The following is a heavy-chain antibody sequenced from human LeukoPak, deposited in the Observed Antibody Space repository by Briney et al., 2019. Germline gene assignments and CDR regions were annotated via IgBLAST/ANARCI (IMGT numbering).Heavy chain of an antibody. D-gene: IGHD6-13*01. CDR2: IKQDGSEK. V-gene: IGHV3-7*01. CDR3: ARDRIAAAGIFDP. Sequence: GGSLRLSCAASGFTFSSYWMSWVRQAPGKGLEWVANIKQDGSEKYYVDSVKGRFTISRDNAKNSLYLQMNSLRAEDTAVYYCARDRIAAAGIFDPWGLGTLVTVSS. J-gene: IGHJ5*02. CDR1: GFTFSSYW.